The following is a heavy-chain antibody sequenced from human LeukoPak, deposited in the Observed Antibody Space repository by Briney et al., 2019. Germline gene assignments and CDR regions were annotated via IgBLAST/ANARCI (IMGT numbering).Heavy chain of an antibody. CDR2: ISGSGGST. CDR1: GFTFSSYA. V-gene: IGHV3-23*01. Sequence: GGSLRLSCAASGFTFSSYAMSWVRQAPGKGLEWVSAISGSGGSTYYADSVKGRFTISRDNSKNTLYLQMNSLRAEDTAVYYCAAQSARPQYYFDYWGQGTLVTVSS. J-gene: IGHJ4*02. D-gene: IGHD6-6*01. CDR3: AAQSARPQYYFDY.